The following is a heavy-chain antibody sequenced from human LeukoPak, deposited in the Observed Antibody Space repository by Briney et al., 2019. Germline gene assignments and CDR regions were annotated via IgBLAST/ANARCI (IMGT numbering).Heavy chain of an antibody. J-gene: IGHJ6*02. CDR1: GYTLTELS. D-gene: IGHD4-11*01. Sequence: ASVKVSCKVSGYTLTELSMHWVRQAPGQGLEWMGWINPNSGGTNYAQKFQGRVTMTRDTSISTAYMELSRLRSDDTAVYYCARLMAPYSKSILKGMDVWGQGTTVTVSS. V-gene: IGHV1-2*02. CDR2: INPNSGGT. CDR3: ARLMAPYSKSILKGMDV.